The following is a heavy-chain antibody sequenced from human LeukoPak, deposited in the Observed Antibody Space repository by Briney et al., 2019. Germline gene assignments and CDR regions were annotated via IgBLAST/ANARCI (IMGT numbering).Heavy chain of an antibody. J-gene: IGHJ6*02. CDR1: GYTFTGYY. Sequence: ASVKVSCKASGYTFTGYYMHWVRQAPGQGLEWMGWINPNSGGTNYAQKFQGWVTMTRDTSISTAYMELSRLRSDDTAVYYCARGQRSSDIVVVPAANYYGMDVWGQGTTVTVSS. D-gene: IGHD2-2*01. CDR2: INPNSGGT. V-gene: IGHV1-2*04. CDR3: ARGQRSSDIVVVPAANYYGMDV.